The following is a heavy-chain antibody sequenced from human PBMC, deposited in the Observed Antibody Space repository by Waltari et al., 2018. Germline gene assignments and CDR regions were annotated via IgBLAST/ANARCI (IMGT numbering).Heavy chain of an antibody. J-gene: IGHJ4*02. CDR3: ARASEVTMVQGEFDY. CDR1: GFTFSSYS. D-gene: IGHD3-10*01. Sequence: EVQLVESGGGLVKPGGSLRLSCAASGFTFSSYSMHWVRQAPGKGLEWVSSISSSSSYIYYADSVKGRFTISRDNAKNSLYLQMNSLRAEDTAVYYCARASEVTMVQGEFDYWGQGTLVTVSS. V-gene: IGHV3-21*01. CDR2: ISSSSSYI.